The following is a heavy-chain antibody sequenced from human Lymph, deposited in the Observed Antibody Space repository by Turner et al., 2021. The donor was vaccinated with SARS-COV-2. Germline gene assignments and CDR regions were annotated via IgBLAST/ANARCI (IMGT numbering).Heavy chain of an antibody. CDR1: GGSISSTS. CDR3: AKHQGSTSGYDHGMNV. Sequence: QVQLQESGPGLVRPSETLSLTCTVSGGSISSTSWSWIRQSPRRGLGWIGYFYKIRNIDYNPTLRGRVTISIDTSKNQLSLKLISVTAADTAVYYCAKHQGSTSGYDHGMNVWGQGTAVIVSS. D-gene: IGHD1-1*01. CDR2: FYKIRNI. J-gene: IGHJ6*02. V-gene: IGHV4-59*08.